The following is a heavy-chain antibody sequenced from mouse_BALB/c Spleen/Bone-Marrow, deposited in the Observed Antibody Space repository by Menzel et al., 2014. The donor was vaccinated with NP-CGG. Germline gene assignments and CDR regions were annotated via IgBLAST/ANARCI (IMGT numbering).Heavy chain of an antibody. CDR2: INPYNGDT. Sequence: EVKLEESGPELVKPGASVKISCKASGYLFTGYFMNWVKQSHGKSLEWIGRINPYNGDTFYNQKFKGKATLTVGKSSSTAHMELLSLTSEDSAVYYCGRGDDYDGDFDRWGQGTTLTVSS. D-gene: IGHD2-4*01. V-gene: IGHV1-37*01. J-gene: IGHJ2*01. CDR3: GRGDDYDGDFDR. CDR1: GYLFTGYF.